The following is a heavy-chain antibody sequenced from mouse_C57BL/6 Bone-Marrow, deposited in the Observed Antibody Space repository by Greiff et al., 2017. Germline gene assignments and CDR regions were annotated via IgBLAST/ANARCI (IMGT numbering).Heavy chain of an antibody. CDR3: ATYYSNCYYAMDY. CDR2: INPNYGTT. J-gene: IGHJ4*01. CDR1: GYSFTDYN. D-gene: IGHD2-5*01. V-gene: IGHV1-39*01. Sequence: VQLQQSGPELVKPGASVKISCKASGYSFTDYNMNWVKQSNGKSLEWIGVINPNYGTTSYNQKFKGKATLTVDQSSSTAYMQLNSLTSEDSAVYYWATYYSNCYYAMDYWGQGTSVTVSS.